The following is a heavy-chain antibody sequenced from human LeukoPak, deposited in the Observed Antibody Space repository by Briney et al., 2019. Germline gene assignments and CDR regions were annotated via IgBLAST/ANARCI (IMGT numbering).Heavy chain of an antibody. CDR2: ITRGSIYT. J-gene: IGHJ6*03. CDR1: GFAFSSYS. CDR3: ARDPYNGSYGDDYYYYMDV. V-gene: IGHV3-21*01. D-gene: IGHD1-26*01. Sequence: GESLRLSCATFGFAFSSYSMNWVRQAPGRGLEWVSSITRGSIYTFYADSVKGRFTISRDNAKNSLSLQMNSLRAEDTAVYYCARDPYNGSYGDDYYYYMDVWGKGTTVTISS.